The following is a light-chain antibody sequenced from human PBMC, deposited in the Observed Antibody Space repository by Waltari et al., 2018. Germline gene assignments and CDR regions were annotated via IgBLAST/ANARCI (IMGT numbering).Light chain of an antibody. CDR3: QQYDRFSGT. CDR1: QSSSDW. Sequence: DIQMTQSPSTLSASVGDRVTITCRASQSSSDWLACYQQKPGTAPKLLIYKVSKLESGVPSRFSGSGSETEFTLTISSLQPDDFATYYCQQYDRFSGTFGPGTKVEIK. V-gene: IGKV1-5*03. CDR2: KVS. J-gene: IGKJ1*01.